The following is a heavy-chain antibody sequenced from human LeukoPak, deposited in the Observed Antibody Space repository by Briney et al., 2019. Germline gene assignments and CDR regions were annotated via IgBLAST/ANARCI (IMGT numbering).Heavy chain of an antibody. CDR2: INPDGSIK. J-gene: IGHJ4*02. CDR1: GFTFGHHF. D-gene: IGHD3-16*01. CDR3: ARAVDVADY. V-gene: IGHV3-7*01. Sequence: EAGGSLRLSCVASGFTFGHHFMSWVRQDPGGGLEWVANINPDGSIKFHADSVKGRFTISRDNARNSVYLQMNSLRGEDTAVYYCARAVDVADYWGQGTLVAVSS.